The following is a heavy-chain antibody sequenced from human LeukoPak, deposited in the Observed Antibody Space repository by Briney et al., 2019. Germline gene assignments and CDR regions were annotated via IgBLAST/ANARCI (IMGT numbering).Heavy chain of an antibody. CDR2: IWYDGSNK. J-gene: IGHJ4*02. Sequence: GGSLRLSCAASGFTFSSYGMHWVRQAPGKGLEWVAVIWYDGSNKYYADSVKGRFTISRDNSKNTLYLQMNSLRAEDTAVYYCARDYDDSSGYYFDYWGQGTLVTVSS. D-gene: IGHD3-22*01. CDR3: ARDYDDSSGYYFDY. CDR1: GFTFSSYG. V-gene: IGHV3-33*01.